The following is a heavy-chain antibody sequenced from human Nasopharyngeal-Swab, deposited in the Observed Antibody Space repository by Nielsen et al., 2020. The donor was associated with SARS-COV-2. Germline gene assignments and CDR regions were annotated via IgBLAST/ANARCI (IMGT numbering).Heavy chain of an antibody. J-gene: IGHJ4*02. CDR2: IYSTEIT. CDR1: GGSIVSHY. V-gene: IGHV4-59*11. D-gene: IGHD6-6*01. Sequence: SETLSLTCTVSGGSIVSHYWNWIRLSPGKGLEWIGYIYSTEITKYNPSLGSRVTMSGDTSKNQVYLKLKSLTAADTAVYYCARGPYSRSSLWVHWGQGTLFTVSS. CDR3: ARGPYSRSSLWVH.